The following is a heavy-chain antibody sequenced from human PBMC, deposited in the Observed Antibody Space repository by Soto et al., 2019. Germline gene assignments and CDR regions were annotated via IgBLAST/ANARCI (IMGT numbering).Heavy chain of an antibody. CDR3: SRRTHDAFDI. CDR1: GYTFSTYG. Sequence: QVQLVQSGGEVKKPGASVKVSCKASGYTFSTYGISWVRQAPGQGLEWMGWVTTYNGNTNYAQKLQGRVTLTTDTSTSIAYMELRSLRSDDTAVYYCSRRTHDAFDIWGQGTMVTVSS. CDR2: VTTYNGNT. V-gene: IGHV1-18*01. J-gene: IGHJ3*02.